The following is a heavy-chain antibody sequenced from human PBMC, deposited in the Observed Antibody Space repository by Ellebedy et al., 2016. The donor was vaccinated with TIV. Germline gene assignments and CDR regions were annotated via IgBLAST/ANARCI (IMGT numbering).Heavy chain of an antibody. J-gene: IGHJ4*02. V-gene: IGHV4-39*07. Sequence: MPGGSLRLSCTVSGGSISTTTYYWGWMRQPPGKGLEWIGSIYYNEKTYYNPSHKSRVTMSVDMTKNQFSLMLNSLTAADTAVYYCARDYRVGSYWGYFEYWGQGALVTVSS. CDR2: IYYNEKT. CDR1: GGSISTTTYY. CDR3: ARDYRVGSYWGYFEY. D-gene: IGHD1-26*01.